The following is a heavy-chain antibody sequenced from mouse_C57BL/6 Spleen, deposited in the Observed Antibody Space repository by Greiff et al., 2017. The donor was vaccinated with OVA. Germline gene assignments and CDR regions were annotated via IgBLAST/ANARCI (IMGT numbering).Heavy chain of an antibody. CDR1: GYTFTSYW. D-gene: IGHD1-1*01. CDR2: IYPGNSDT. CDR3: TRKDYAGAMDY. V-gene: IGHV1-5*01. Sequence: VQLQQSGTVLARPGASVKMSCKTSGYTFTSYWMHWIKQRPGQGLEWIGAIYPGNSDTSYNQKFKSKAKLTAVTSASTAYMDLSSLTNEDSAVYYCTRKDYAGAMDYWGQGTSVTVSS. J-gene: IGHJ4*01.